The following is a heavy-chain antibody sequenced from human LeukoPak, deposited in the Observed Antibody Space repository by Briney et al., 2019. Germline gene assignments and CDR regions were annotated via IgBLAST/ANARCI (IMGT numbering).Heavy chain of an antibody. Sequence: SETLSLTCTVSGGSISSSSYCWGWIRQPPGKGLEWIGSIYYSGSTYYNPSLKSRVTISVDTSKNQFSLKLSSVTAADTAVYYCARGFLGDYYGSGSYYVFDYWGQGTLVTVSS. D-gene: IGHD3-10*01. V-gene: IGHV4-39*07. CDR1: GGSISSSSYC. CDR3: ARGFLGDYYGSGSYYVFDY. J-gene: IGHJ4*02. CDR2: IYYSGST.